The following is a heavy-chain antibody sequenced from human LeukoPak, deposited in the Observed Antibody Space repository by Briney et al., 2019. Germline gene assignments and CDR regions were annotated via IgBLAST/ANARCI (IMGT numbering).Heavy chain of an antibody. CDR2: ISAYNGNT. J-gene: IGHJ5*02. Sequence: ASVKVSCKASGYTFTSYGISWVRQAPGQGLEWMGWISAYNGNTNYAQKLQGRVTMTTDTSTSTAYMELRSLRSDDTAVYYCARDQSIYGSSSGGWFDPWGQGTLVTVSS. D-gene: IGHD6-6*01. CDR3: ARDQSIYGSSSGGWFDP. V-gene: IGHV1-18*01. CDR1: GYTFTSYG.